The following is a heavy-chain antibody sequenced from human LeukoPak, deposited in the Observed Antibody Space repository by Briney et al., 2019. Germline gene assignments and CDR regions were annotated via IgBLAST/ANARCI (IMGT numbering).Heavy chain of an antibody. D-gene: IGHD3-16*01. Sequence: GGSLRLSCSASGFTFSDYDMTWVRQAPGKGLEWVSSISGLSSHIYYGGSVKGRFSISRDNAKNSLYLQMNSLGTDDTAVYFCGRAFPPLRTSSAGDLWGQGTLVTVSS. CDR2: ISGLSSHI. CDR1: GFTFSDYD. CDR3: GRAFPPLRTSSAGDL. V-gene: IGHV3-21*01. J-gene: IGHJ4*02.